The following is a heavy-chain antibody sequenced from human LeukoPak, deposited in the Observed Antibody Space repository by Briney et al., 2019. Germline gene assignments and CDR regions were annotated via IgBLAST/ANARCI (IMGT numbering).Heavy chain of an antibody. CDR2: IIPIFGTA. Sequence: ASVKVSCKASGGTFSSYAISWVRQAPGQGLEWMRGIIPIFGTANYAQKFQGRVTIIADKSPSTAYMELSSLRSEDTAVYYCARDRNPGEINIMDVWGKGTTVTVSS. J-gene: IGHJ6*04. V-gene: IGHV1-69*06. CDR3: ARDRNPGEINIMDV. D-gene: IGHD3-10*01. CDR1: GGTFSSYA.